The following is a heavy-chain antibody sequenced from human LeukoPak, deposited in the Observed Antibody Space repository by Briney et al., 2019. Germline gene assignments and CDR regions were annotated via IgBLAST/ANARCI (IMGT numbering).Heavy chain of an antibody. CDR1: GFTFSSYW. J-gene: IGHJ4*02. Sequence: PGGSLRLSCAASGFTFSSYWMSWVRQAPGKGLEWVANIKQDGSEKYYADSVKGRFTISRDNSKNTLYLQMNSLRAEDTAVYYCAGPGGRFDYWGQGTLVTVSS. CDR3: AGPGGRFDY. V-gene: IGHV3-7*03. D-gene: IGHD1-26*01. CDR2: IKQDGSEK.